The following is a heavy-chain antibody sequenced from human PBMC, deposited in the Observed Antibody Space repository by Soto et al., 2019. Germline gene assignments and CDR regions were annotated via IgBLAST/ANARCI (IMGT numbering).Heavy chain of an antibody. D-gene: IGHD6-19*01. CDR1: GGSISSSNW. Sequence: SETLSLTCAVSGGSISSSNWWSWVRQPPGKGLEWIGEIYHSGSTNYNPSLKSRVTISVDKSKNQFSLKLSSVTAADTAVYYCARSRGIAVAGTFGYYGMDVWGQGTKVTVSS. J-gene: IGHJ6*02. CDR3: ARSRGIAVAGTFGYYGMDV. V-gene: IGHV4-4*02. CDR2: IYHSGST.